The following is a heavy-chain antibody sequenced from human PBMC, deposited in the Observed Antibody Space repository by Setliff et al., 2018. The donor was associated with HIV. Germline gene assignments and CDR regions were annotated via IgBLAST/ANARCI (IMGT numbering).Heavy chain of an antibody. D-gene: IGHD2-2*03. V-gene: IGHV4-39*02. Sequence: SETLSLTCTVSGGPISSSSHYWGWIRQPPGKGLEWIGSIYYSGNIYYNPSLKNEVTISVDTSKNHLSLKLSSVTAADTAVYYCTRAKTIGSSALFLDPWGQGTPVTVSS. CDR2: IYYSGNI. CDR3: TRAKTIGSSALFLDP. J-gene: IGHJ5*02. CDR1: GGPISSSSHY.